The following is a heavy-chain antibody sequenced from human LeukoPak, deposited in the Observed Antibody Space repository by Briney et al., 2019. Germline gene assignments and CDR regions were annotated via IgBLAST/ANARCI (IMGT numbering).Heavy chain of an antibody. D-gene: IGHD6-6*01. J-gene: IGHJ4*02. Sequence: GGSLRLSCAASGFTVSSNYMSWVRQAPWKGLEWVSVIYSGGCTYYADSVKGRFTISRDNSKNTLYLQMNSLRAEDTAVYYCARVEYSSSSTYFDYWGQGTLVTVSS. CDR3: ARVEYSSSSTYFDY. CDR1: GFTVSSNY. V-gene: IGHV3-53*01. CDR2: IYSGGCT.